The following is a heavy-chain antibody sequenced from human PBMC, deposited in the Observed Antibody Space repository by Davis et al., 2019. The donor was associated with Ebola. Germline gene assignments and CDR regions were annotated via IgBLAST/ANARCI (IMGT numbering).Heavy chain of an antibody. CDR3: ARDPGVVVAGY. D-gene: IGHD2-15*01. CDR1: GYTFTSYY. J-gene: IGHJ4*02. CDR2: ISAYNGNT. Sequence: ASVKVSCKASGYTFTSYYMHWVRQAPGQGLEWMGWISAYNGNTNYAQKLQGRVTMTTDTSTSTAYMELRSLRSDDTAVYYCARDPGVVVAGYWGQGTLVTVSS. V-gene: IGHV1-18*04.